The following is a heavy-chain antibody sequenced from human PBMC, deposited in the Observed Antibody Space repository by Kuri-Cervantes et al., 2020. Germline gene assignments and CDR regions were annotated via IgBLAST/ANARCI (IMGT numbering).Heavy chain of an antibody. V-gene: IGHV3-9*01. D-gene: IGHD3-16*01. CDR1: GFTLSSYS. CDR2: ISWNSGSI. J-gene: IGHJ5*02. Sequence: SLKISCAASGFTLSSYSMNWVRQAPGKGLEWVSGISWNSGSIGYADSVKGRFTISRDNAKNSLYLQMNSLRAEDTALYYCAKDGGKGPPWGQGTPVTVSS. CDR3: AKDGGKGPP.